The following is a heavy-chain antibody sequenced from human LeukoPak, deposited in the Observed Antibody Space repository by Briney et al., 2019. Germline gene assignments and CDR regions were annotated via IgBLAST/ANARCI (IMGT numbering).Heavy chain of an antibody. D-gene: IGHD2-2*01. V-gene: IGHV3-7*01. CDR1: GFTFGVYW. CDR2: IKEDGSWE. CDR3: ARVSGVFGGGYCDTTSCLAFDY. J-gene: IGHJ4*02. Sequence: PGGSLRLSCAASGFTFGVYWMSWVRQAPGKGLEWVADIKEDGSWEYYVDSVKGRFTISRDNAKNSLYLQMNSLRAEDTAVYYCARVSGVFGGGYCDTTSCLAFDYWSQGTLVAVSS.